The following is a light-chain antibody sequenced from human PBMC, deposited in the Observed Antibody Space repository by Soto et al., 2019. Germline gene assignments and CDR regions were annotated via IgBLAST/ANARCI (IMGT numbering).Light chain of an antibody. CDR1: RYIRSD. Sequence: IQMTQSPSSLSASVGDRVTITCRASRYIRSDLSWYQQRPGQAPKVLIYTASSLQSGVPSRFSGSGSGTDFTLTISSLQPEDCATYYCLQDYSTPITFGQGTRLEIK. J-gene: IGKJ5*01. V-gene: IGKV1-6*01. CDR3: LQDYSTPIT. CDR2: TAS.